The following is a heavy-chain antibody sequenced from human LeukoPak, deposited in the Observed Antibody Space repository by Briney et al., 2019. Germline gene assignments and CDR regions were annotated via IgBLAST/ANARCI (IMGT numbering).Heavy chain of an antibody. CDR1: GYTFTSYG. CDR2: ISAYNGNT. CDR3: ARDEGYCSGGSCYSGIPTALSYYYYGMDV. D-gene: IGHD2-15*01. Sequence: ASVKVSCKASGYTFTSYGISWVRQAPGQGLEWMGWISAYNGNTNYAQKLQGRVTMATDTSTGTAYMELRSLRSDDTAVYYCARDEGYCSGGSCYSGIPTALSYYYYGMDVWGQGTTVTVSS. J-gene: IGHJ6*02. V-gene: IGHV1-18*01.